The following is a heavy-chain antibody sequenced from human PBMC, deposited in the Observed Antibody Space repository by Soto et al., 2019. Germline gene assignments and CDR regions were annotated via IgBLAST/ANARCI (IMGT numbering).Heavy chain of an antibody. CDR2: ISPADSDT. V-gene: IGHV5-51*01. CDR1: GYTFTSYW. CDR3: ARLGLSRWDERGDY. J-gene: IGHJ4*02. D-gene: IGHD6-13*01. Sequence: PGESLKISCKGSGYTFTSYWIGWVRQMPGKGLEWMGIISPADSDTRYSPSFQGQVTISVDKSITTAYLQWSSLKASDTAMYYCARLGLSRWDERGDYWGQGTLVTVSS.